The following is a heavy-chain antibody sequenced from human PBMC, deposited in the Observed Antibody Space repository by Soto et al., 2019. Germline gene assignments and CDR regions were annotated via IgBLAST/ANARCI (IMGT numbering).Heavy chain of an antibody. CDR1: GFSLTTRGMT. V-gene: IGHV2-5*01. CDR2: ST. J-gene: IGHJ4*02. Sequence: QITLKESGPTLVQPTQTLTLTCTVSGFSLTTRGMTLGWIRQPPGRAPEWLALSTQYSPSLQSRLTFTKDTSKNQVVLKMTNMDPVDTATYYCTLRQDTSRGPIYWGQGIMVTVSS. D-gene: IGHD6-13*01. CDR3: TLRQDTSRGPIY.